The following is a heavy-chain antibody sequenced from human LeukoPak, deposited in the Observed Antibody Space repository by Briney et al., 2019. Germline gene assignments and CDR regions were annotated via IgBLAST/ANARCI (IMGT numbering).Heavy chain of an antibody. J-gene: IGHJ4*02. CDR2: ISITGGRT. Sequence: PGGSLRLSCVASGFVFSNYAMSWVRQAPGKGLEWVSAISITGGRTYYADSVKGRFTISRDNSKNTLFLQMLSLRVEDTAVYYCAKDRSPPPAVAGRFDYWGQGTLVTVSS. V-gene: IGHV3-23*01. CDR1: GFVFSNYA. D-gene: IGHD6-19*01. CDR3: AKDRSPPPAVAGRFDY.